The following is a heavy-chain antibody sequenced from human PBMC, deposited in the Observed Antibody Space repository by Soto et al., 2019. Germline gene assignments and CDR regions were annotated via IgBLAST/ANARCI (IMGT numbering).Heavy chain of an antibody. V-gene: IGHV1-58*01. CDR3: AAGSRTVTDYGMDV. D-gene: IGHD4-4*01. Sequence: RASVKVSCKASGFTFTSSAVQCVRQARGQRLEWIGWIVVGSGNTNYAQKFQERVTITRDMSTSTAYMELSSLRSEDTAVYYCAAGSRTVTDYGMDVWGQGTTVTVSS. J-gene: IGHJ6*02. CDR1: GFTFTSSA. CDR2: IVVGSGNT.